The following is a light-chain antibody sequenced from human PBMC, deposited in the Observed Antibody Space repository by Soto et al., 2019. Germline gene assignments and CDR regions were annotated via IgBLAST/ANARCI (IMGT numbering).Light chain of an antibody. J-gene: IGKJ1*01. CDR3: QQCGSSPET. CDR2: GAS. V-gene: IGKV3-20*01. Sequence: DIVLAQSPGTLSLSPGRRATLSCRSSQSISSSFLAWYQQKPGQAPRLLIYGASSRATGIPDRFSGSGSGTDFTLTISRLEPEDFAVYYCQQCGSSPETFGQGTKVDIK. CDR1: QSISSSF.